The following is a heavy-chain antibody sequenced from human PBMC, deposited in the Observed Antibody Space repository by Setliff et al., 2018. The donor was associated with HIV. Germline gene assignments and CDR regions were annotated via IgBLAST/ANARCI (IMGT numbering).Heavy chain of an antibody. D-gene: IGHD6-13*01. CDR2: INHSGTT. J-gene: IGHJ6*03. Sequence: LSLTCTVSGGPLSGYFWTWIRQTPDKGLEWIGDINHSGTTNYNLSLKSRTTLSLDTSKSQLSLKLTSVVAADTGLYFCARGRDASTWYLSHFYSYYYLDVWGNGTTVTVSS. CDR1: GGPLSGYF. CDR3: ARGRDASTWYLSHFYSYYYLDV. V-gene: IGHV4-34*01.